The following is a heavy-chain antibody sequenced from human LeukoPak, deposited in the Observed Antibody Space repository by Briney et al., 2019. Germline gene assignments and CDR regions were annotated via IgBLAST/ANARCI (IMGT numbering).Heavy chain of an antibody. CDR3: ARHVEVAVAAYFDY. CDR2: IYYSGST. J-gene: IGHJ4*02. V-gene: IGHV4-39*01. D-gene: IGHD6-19*01. CDR1: GGSISSSSYY. Sequence: PSETLSLTCTVSGGSISSSSYYWGWIRQPPGKGLEWIGSIYYSGSTYYNPSLKSRVTISVDTSKNQFSLKLSSVTAADTAVYYCARHVEVAVAAYFDYWGQGTLVTVSS.